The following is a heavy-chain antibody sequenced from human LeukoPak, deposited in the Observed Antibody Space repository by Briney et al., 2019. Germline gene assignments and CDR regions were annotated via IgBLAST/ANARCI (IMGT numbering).Heavy chain of an antibody. V-gene: IGHV1-18*01. Sequence: ASVKVSCKASGYTFTSYGISWVRQAPGQGLEWMGWISAYNGNTNYAQKLQGRVTMTTDTSTSTAYMELRSLRSDDTAVYYCARGEYSGYEGAGAFDIWGQGTMVTVSS. D-gene: IGHD5-12*01. J-gene: IGHJ3*02. CDR1: GYTFTSYG. CDR3: ARGEYSGYEGAGAFDI. CDR2: ISAYNGNT.